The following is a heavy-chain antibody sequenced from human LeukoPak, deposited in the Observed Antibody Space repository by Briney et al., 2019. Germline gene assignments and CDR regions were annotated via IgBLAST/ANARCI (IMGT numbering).Heavy chain of an antibody. CDR1: GGSGNSYY. J-gene: IGHJ4*02. V-gene: IGHV4-59*02. Sequence: PSETLSLTCTVPGGSGNSYYWSWIRQPPGKGLEWIGYMHFNGEIKYNPSLKSRVSISVDTSKNQFSLKLSSVPAADTAVYYCARAGPNWGLLWGQGTLVTVSS. D-gene: IGHD7-27*01. CDR3: ARAGPNWGLL. CDR2: MHFNGEI.